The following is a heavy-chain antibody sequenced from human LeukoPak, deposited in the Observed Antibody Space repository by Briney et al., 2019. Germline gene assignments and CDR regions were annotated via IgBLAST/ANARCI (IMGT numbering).Heavy chain of an antibody. Sequence: PSETLSLTCTISGGSISSSSYYWGWIRQPPGKGLEWIGSIYYSGSTYYNPSLKGRVTISVDTSKNQFSLKLSSVTAADTAVYYCARRSSGWYFDYWGQGTLVTVSS. CDR2: IYYSGST. CDR3: ARRSSGWYFDY. J-gene: IGHJ4*02. CDR1: GGSISSSSYY. D-gene: IGHD6-19*01. V-gene: IGHV4-39*01.